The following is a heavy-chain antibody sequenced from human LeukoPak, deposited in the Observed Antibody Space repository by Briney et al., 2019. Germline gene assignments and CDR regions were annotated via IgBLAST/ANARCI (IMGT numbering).Heavy chain of an antibody. CDR1: GGTFISYA. D-gene: IGHD3-22*01. CDR3: ARDVVVVITDYYYYGMDV. V-gene: IGHV1-69*01. CDR2: IIPIFGTA. J-gene: IGHJ6*02. Sequence: ASVKVSCKASGGTFISYAISWVRQAPGQGLEWMGGIIPIFGTANYAQKFQGRVTITADESTSTAYMELSSLRSEDTAVYYCARDVVVVITDYYYYGMDVWGQGTTVTVSS.